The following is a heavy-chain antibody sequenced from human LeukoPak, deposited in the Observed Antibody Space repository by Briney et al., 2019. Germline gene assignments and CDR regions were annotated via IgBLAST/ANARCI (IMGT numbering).Heavy chain of an antibody. J-gene: IGHJ3*02. Sequence: SETLSLTCTVSGGSISSSSYYWGWIRQPPGKGLEWIGSIYYSGSTYYNPSLKSRVTISVDTPKHQFSLKLSSVTAADTAVYYCASQYYDFWSGGNAFDIWGQGTMVTVSS. CDR2: IYYSGST. D-gene: IGHD3-3*01. CDR3: ASQYYDFWSGGNAFDI. CDR1: GGSISSSSYY. V-gene: IGHV4-39*01.